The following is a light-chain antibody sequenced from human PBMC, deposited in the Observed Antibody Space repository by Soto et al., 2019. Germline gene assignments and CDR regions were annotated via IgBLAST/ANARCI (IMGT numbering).Light chain of an antibody. CDR1: TSNIGANH. CDR3: AAWDDSLSGVV. J-gene: IGLJ2*01. Sequence: QTVVTQTPSASGTPGQRVTISCSGSTSNIGANHVYWYQQLPGTAPKLLIYRNNERPSGVPDRFSGSKSGTSASLAISGLRSEDEADYYCAAWDDSLSGVVFGAGTQLTVL. CDR2: RNN. V-gene: IGLV1-47*01.